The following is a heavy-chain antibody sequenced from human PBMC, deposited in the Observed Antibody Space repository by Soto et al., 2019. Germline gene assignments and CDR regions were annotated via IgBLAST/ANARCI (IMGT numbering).Heavy chain of an antibody. V-gene: IGHV3-74*01. CDR1: GFTFSSYW. J-gene: IGHJ4*02. CDR3: ARWVWMATTGVIDY. Sequence: GGSLRLSCAASGFTFSSYWMHWVRQAPGKGLVWVSSINSDGSSKCYADSVKGRFTISRDNAKNTLYLQMNSLRAEDTAVYYWARWVWMATTGVIDYWGQGTLVTVSS. D-gene: IGHD5-12*01. CDR2: INSDGSSK.